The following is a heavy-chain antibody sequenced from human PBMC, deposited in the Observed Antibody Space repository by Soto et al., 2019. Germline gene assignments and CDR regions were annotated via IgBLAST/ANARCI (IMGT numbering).Heavy chain of an antibody. CDR2: INHRGST. Sequence: NPSETLSLTCAGYGGSFSGYYWSWIRQTPGKGLEWLGEINHRGSTNYNPSLKSRVTISVDTSRTQFSLKLSSVTAADTAVYYCARDRLMATAGTARHYFGLDVWGQGTTVTVSS. D-gene: IGHD5-18*01. CDR1: GGSFSGYY. CDR3: ARDRLMATAGTARHYFGLDV. V-gene: IGHV4-34*01. J-gene: IGHJ6*02.